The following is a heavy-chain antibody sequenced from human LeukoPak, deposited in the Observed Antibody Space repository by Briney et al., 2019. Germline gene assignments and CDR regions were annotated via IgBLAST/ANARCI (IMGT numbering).Heavy chain of an antibody. CDR3: ARGYYGSGSYCD. D-gene: IGHD3-10*01. J-gene: IGHJ4*02. V-gene: IGHV1-8*01. CDR2: MNPNSGNT. CDR1: GYTFTSYD. Sequence: GASVKVSCKASGYTFTSYDINWVRRATGQGLEWMGWMNPNSGNTGYAQKFQGRVTMTRNTSISTAYMELSSLRSEDTAVYYCARGYYGSGSYCDWGQGTLVTVSS.